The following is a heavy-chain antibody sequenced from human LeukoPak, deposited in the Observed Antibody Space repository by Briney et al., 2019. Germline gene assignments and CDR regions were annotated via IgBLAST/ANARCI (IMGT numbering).Heavy chain of an antibody. Sequence: SETLSLTCTVSGGSISSYYWSWIRQPPGKGLEWIAYIFYSGSTDYNPSLKSRVTISVDTSKNQFSLRLSSVTAADTAVYYCARARYVNSFYAFDIWGQGTLVTVSS. D-gene: IGHD3-9*01. V-gene: IGHV4-59*08. CDR1: GGSISSYY. CDR3: ARARYVNSFYAFDI. J-gene: IGHJ3*02. CDR2: IFYSGST.